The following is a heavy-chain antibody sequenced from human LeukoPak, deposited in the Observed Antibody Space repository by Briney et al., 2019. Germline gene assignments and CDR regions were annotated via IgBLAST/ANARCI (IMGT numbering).Heavy chain of an antibody. V-gene: IGHV3-9*01. CDR1: GFTLDDYA. Sequence: GGSLRLSCAASGFTLDDYAMHRVRQAPGKGLEWVSGISWNSGSIGYADSVKGRFTISRDNAKNSLYLQMNSLRAEDTALYYCAKDVNFDWLFGWFDPWGQGTLVTVSS. CDR3: AKDVNFDWLFGWFDP. CDR2: ISWNSGSI. D-gene: IGHD3-9*01. J-gene: IGHJ5*02.